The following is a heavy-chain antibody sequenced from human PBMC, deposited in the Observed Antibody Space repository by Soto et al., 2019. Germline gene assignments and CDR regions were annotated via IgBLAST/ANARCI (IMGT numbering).Heavy chain of an antibody. CDR3: ARPLTYGIDGRRGGYGMDV. Sequence: PGGSLRLSCAASGFTFSRFWMSWVRQAPGKGLNWVANINQDGSEKYYVDSVKGRFTISRDNAKNSVYLQMNSLRAEDTAVFYCARPLTYGIDGRRGGYGMDVWGQGTTVTVSS. V-gene: IGHV3-7*03. CDR1: GFTFSRFW. D-gene: IGHD2-15*01. J-gene: IGHJ6*02. CDR2: INQDGSEK.